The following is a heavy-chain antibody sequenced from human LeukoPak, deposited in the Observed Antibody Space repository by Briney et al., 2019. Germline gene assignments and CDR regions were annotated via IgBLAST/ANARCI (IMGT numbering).Heavy chain of an antibody. V-gene: IGHV4-38-2*02. CDR3: TSNGWYSLEY. D-gene: IGHD6-19*01. Sequence: SETLSLTCTVSGYSISSGYYWGWIRQPPGKGLEWIGSIYHSGSTYYNPSLKSRVTISVDTSKNQFSLKLSSVTAADTAVYYCTSNGWYSLEYWGQGTLVTVSS. CDR1: GYSISSGYY. CDR2: IYHSGST. J-gene: IGHJ4*02.